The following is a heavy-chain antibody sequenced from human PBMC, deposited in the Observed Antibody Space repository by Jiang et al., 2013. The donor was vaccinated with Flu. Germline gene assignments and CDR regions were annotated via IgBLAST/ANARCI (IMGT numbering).Heavy chain of an antibody. CDR2: ISGNGNYT. D-gene: IGHD3-9*01. V-gene: IGHV3-23*04. J-gene: IGHJ4*02. Sequence: QLVESGGALVXPGGSLSLSCPASGFTFSSHAMSWVRQAPGKGLEWVSSISGNGNYTYYADSVRGRFTISRDNSKSTLFLQMRSLRAEDTAVYFCARAVLRFFDPDYWGQGTLVTVSS. CDR1: GFTFSSHA. CDR3: ARAVLRFFDPDY.